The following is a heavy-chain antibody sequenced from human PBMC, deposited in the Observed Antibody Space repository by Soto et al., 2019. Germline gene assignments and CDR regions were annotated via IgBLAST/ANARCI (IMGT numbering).Heavy chain of an antibody. J-gene: IGHJ6*02. Sequence: SGGSLRLSCAASGFTFSSYEMNWVRQAPGKGLEWVSYISSSGSTIYYADSVKGRFTISRDNAKNSLYLQMNSLRAEDTAVYYCARAGIYGDPGVYYYGMDVWGQGTTVTVSS. CDR2: ISSSGSTI. V-gene: IGHV3-48*03. D-gene: IGHD4-17*01. CDR1: GFTFSSYE. CDR3: ARAGIYGDPGVYYYGMDV.